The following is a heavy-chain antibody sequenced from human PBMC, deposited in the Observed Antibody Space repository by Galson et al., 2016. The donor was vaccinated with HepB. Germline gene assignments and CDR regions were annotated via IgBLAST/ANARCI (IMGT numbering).Heavy chain of an antibody. D-gene: IGHD3-16*02. CDR1: GDSISSGAYY. Sequence: TLSLTCTVSGDSISSGAYYWNWIRQHPGKGLEWIGSIYYSGSTYYNPSLKSRVLISIDTSKNQFSLSLPSVTAADTAVYYCARVPSGPRWGSYRYVWDYWGQGILVTVSS. V-gene: IGHV4-31*03. CDR2: IYYSGST. J-gene: IGHJ4*02. CDR3: ARVPSGPRWGSYRYVWDY.